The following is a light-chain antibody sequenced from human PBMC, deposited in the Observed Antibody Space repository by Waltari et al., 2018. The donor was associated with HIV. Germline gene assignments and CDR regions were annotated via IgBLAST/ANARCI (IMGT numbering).Light chain of an antibody. CDR1: QTITYW. CDR2: KAS. Sequence: IQMTQSPSALSASVGDIVTITCRASQTITYWLAWYQQKPGKAPKLLIYKASTLQSGVPSRFSGSGSGTDFTLTISNLQPDDFATYYCQQYNSYPYTFGQGTKLEIK. V-gene: IGKV1-5*03. J-gene: IGKJ2*01. CDR3: QQYNSYPYT.